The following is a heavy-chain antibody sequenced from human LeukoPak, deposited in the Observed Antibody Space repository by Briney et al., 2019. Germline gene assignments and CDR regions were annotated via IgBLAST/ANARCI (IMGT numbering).Heavy chain of an antibody. CDR2: ISYDGSNK. CDR3: AREFRDIVVVPAAKRGFDP. D-gene: IGHD2-2*01. Sequence: GGSLRLSCAASGFTFSSYAMHWVRQAPGKGLEWVAVISYDGSNKYYADSVEGRFTISRDNSKNTLYLQMNSLRAEDTAVYYCAREFRDIVVVPAAKRGFDPWGQGTLVTVSS. V-gene: IGHV3-30-3*01. CDR1: GFTFSSYA. J-gene: IGHJ5*02.